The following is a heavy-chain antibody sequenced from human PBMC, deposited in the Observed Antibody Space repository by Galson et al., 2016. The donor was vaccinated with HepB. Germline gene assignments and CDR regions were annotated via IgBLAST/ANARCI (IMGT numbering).Heavy chain of an antibody. Sequence: PALVTPTQTLTLTCTVSGVSLSTSGMSVSWIRQSPGKALEWLAVIDWEDDKYYRTSLKTRLTIPKDTSKNQVVLTMTNMDPVDTATYYCAQMLPGSDAFDNWGQGTMVTVTS. CDR3: AQMLPGSDAFDN. CDR2: IDWEDDK. CDR1: GVSLSTSGMS. V-gene: IGHV2-70*13. J-gene: IGHJ3*02. D-gene: IGHD3-10*01.